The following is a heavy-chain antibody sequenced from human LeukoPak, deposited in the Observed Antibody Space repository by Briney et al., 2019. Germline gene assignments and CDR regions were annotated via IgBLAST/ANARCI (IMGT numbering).Heavy chain of an antibody. V-gene: IGHV1-2*02. CDR1: GYTFTGYY. CDR3: AREGFVDTAMAFSFDY. CDR2: INPNSGGT. J-gene: IGHJ4*02. Sequence: ASVKVSCKASGYTFTGYYMHWVRQAPGQGLEWMGWINPNSGGTNYAQKSQGRVTMTRDTSISTAYMELSRLRSDDTAVYYCAREGFVDTAMAFSFDYWGQGTLVTVSS. D-gene: IGHD5-18*01.